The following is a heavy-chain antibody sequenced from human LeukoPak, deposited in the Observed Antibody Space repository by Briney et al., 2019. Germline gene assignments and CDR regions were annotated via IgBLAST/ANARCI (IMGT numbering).Heavy chain of an antibody. CDR3: ARGGASRLHFQN. CDR1: GGSISTYY. CDR2: IYHSGGT. D-gene: IGHD1-26*01. Sequence: KTSETLSLTCTVSGGSISTYYWNWIRQPPGKGLEWIGYIYHSGGTNYNPSLQSRVTISVDTSKNQFSLNLNSVTAADTAVYYCARGGASRLHFQNWGRGTRVTVSS. J-gene: IGHJ1*01. V-gene: IGHV4-59*01.